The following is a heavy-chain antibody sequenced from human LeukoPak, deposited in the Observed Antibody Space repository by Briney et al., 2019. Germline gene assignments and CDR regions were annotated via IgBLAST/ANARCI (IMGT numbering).Heavy chain of an antibody. D-gene: IGHD1-26*01. CDR2: ITGTGRTK. Sequence: KTGGSLRLSCAASGFTFSDYYMSWIRQSPGKGLEWVSSITGTGRTKYYADFVEGRFAVSRDNAKNSLFLQMNNLRADDTAVYYRFLGAQGLDPWGQGTLVTVSS. CDR3: FLGAQGLDP. CDR1: GFTFSDYY. V-gene: IGHV3-11*01. J-gene: IGHJ5*02.